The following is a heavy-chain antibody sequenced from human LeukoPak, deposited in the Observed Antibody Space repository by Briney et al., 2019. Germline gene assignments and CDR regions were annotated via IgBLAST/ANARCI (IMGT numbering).Heavy chain of an antibody. CDR3: AKVDGYYTTGFLDY. CDR2: ISGSGGST. V-gene: IGHV3-23*01. Sequence: PGGSLRLSCAASGFTFSSYAMSWVRQAPGKGLEWVSAISGSGGSTYYADSAKGRFTISRDNSKNTLYLRMNSLRAEDTAVYYCAKVDGYYTTGFLDYWGQGTLVTVSS. J-gene: IGHJ4*02. D-gene: IGHD1-1*01. CDR1: GFTFSSYA.